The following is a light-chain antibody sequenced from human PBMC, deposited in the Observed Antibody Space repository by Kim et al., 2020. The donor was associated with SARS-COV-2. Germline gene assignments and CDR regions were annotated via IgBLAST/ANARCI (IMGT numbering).Light chain of an antibody. Sequence: ALGQTVRITCQGDSLRNYYASWYQQKPGQAPLLVIYARDNRPSGIPDRFSGSGSGNTASLTITGAQAEDEADYYCDSRDSSGDHVVFGGGTQLTVL. CDR1: SLRNYY. V-gene: IGLV3-19*01. CDR2: ARD. CDR3: DSRDSSGDHVV. J-gene: IGLJ3*02.